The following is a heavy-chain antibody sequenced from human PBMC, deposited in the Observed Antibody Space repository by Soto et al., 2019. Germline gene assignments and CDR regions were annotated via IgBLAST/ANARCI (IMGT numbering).Heavy chain of an antibody. CDR2: ISYDGSNK. V-gene: IGHV3-30*18. J-gene: IGHJ6*02. Sequence: GGSLRLSCAASGFTFSSYGMHWVRQAPGKGLEWVAVISYDGSNKYYADSVKGRFTISRDNSKNTLYLQMNSLRAEDTAVYYCAKGDLRTGYDFWSGRGGMDVWGQGTSVTV. CDR3: AKGDLRTGYDFWSGRGGMDV. D-gene: IGHD3-3*01. CDR1: GFTFSSYG.